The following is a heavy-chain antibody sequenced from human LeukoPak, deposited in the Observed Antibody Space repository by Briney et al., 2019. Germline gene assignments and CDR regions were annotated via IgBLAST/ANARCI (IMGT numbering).Heavy chain of an antibody. CDR2: TRNKAKSYTT. CDR3: TRVTTLTDYYYDY. D-gene: IGHD4-17*01. J-gene: IGHJ4*02. V-gene: IGHV3-72*01. Sequence: GGSLRLSCAASGFTFSDHYMDWVRQAPGKGLEWVGRTRNKAKSYTTEYAAPVKGRFTISRDGSKSSLYLQMKSLKTEDTAMYYCTRVTTLTDYYYDYWGQGTLVTVSS. CDR1: GFTFSDHY.